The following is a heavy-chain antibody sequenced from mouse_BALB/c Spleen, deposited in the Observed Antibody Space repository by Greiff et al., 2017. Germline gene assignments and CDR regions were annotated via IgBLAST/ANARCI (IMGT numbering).Heavy chain of an antibody. Sequence: EVQLQESGAELVKPGASVKLSCTASGFNIKDTYMHWVKQRPEQGLEWIGRIDPANGNTKYDPKFQGKATITADTSSNTAYLQLSSLTSEDTAVYYCARDDGFAYWGQGTLVTVSA. CDR2: IDPANGNT. J-gene: IGHJ3*01. V-gene: IGHV14-3*02. CDR3: ARDDGFAY. CDR1: GFNIKDTY.